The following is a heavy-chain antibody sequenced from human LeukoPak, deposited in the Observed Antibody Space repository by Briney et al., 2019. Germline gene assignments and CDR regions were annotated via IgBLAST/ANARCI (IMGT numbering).Heavy chain of an antibody. CDR3: ARVWSIFGVVINDAFDI. V-gene: IGHV4-4*07. Sequence: SETLSLTCTVSGGSISSYYWSWIRQPAGKGLEWIGRIYTSRSTNYNPSLKSRVTMSVDTSKNQFSLKLSSVTAADTAVYYCARVWSIFGVVINDAFDIWGQGTMVTVSS. D-gene: IGHD3-3*01. CDR2: IYTSRST. J-gene: IGHJ3*02. CDR1: GGSISSYY.